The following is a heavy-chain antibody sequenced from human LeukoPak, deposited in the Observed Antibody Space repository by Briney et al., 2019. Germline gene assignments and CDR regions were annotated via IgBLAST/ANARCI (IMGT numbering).Heavy chain of an antibody. Sequence: GGSLRLSCAASGFTFSDYAMHWVRQAPDKGLEWVAVISYDGSNKYYADSVKGRFTISRDNSKNTLYLQKNSLRAEDTAVYYCARDSLPRVFLPGGYFQHWGQGTLVTVSS. D-gene: IGHD3-10*01. CDR1: GFTFSDYA. CDR2: ISYDGSNK. J-gene: IGHJ1*01. V-gene: IGHV3-30-3*01. CDR3: ARDSLPRVFLPGGYFQH.